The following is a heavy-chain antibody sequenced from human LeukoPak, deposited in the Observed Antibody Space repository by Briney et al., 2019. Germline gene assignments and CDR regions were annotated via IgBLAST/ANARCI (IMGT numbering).Heavy chain of an antibody. CDR3: ARHRRGYNGYVDY. J-gene: IGHJ4*02. CDR1: GSSFTSYW. V-gene: IGHV5-51*01. Sequence: GESLKISCKGSGSSFTSYWIGWVRQMPGKGLEWMGIIYPGDSDTRYSPSFQGQVTMSADKSISTAYLQWSSLKASDTAMYYCARHRRGYNGYVDYWGQGTLVTVSS. D-gene: IGHD5-12*01. CDR2: IYPGDSDT.